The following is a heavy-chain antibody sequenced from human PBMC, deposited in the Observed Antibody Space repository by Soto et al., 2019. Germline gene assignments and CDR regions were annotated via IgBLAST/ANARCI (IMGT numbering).Heavy chain of an antibody. CDR2: IIPIFGTA. Sequence: SVKVSCKASGGTFSSYAINWVRQAPGQGLEWMGGIIPIFGTANYAQKFQGRVTITADESTSTAYMELSSLRSEDTAVYYCARPVEMATISRSYLFYWGQGTLVTVSS. D-gene: IGHD5-12*01. J-gene: IGHJ4*02. CDR3: ARPVEMATISRSYLFY. CDR1: GGTFSSYA. V-gene: IGHV1-69*13.